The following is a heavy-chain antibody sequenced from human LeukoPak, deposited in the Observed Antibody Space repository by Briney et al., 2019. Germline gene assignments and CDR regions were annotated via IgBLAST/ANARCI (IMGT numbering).Heavy chain of an antibody. CDR1: GGSISSGGYY. D-gene: IGHD1-1*01. Sequence: TLSLTCTVSGGSISSGGYYWSWIRQPPGKGLERIGYIYHSGSTYYNPSLKSRVTISVDRSKNQFSLKLSSVTAADTAVYYCARDRVRRLDYWGQGTLVTVSS. J-gene: IGHJ4*02. CDR3: ARDRVRRLDY. V-gene: IGHV4-30-2*01. CDR2: IYHSGST.